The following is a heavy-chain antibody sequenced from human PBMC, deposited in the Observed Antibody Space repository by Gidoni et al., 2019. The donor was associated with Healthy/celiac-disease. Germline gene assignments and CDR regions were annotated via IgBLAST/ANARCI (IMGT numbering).Heavy chain of an antibody. CDR1: GFTFSSYS. J-gene: IGHJ4*02. CDR2: IISSSSYI. CDR3: ASRGGEVRDGYNPLDY. Sequence: EVQLVESGGGLVKPGGSLRLSCAASGFTFSSYSMNWVRQAPGKGLEWVSSIISSSSYIYYADSVKGRFTISRDNAKNSLYLQMNSLRAEDTAVYYCASRGGEVRDGYNPLDYWGQGTLVTVSS. V-gene: IGHV3-21*01. D-gene: IGHD3-16*01.